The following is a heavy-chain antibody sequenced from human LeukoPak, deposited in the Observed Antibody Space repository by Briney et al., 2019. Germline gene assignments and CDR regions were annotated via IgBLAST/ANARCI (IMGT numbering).Heavy chain of an antibody. J-gene: IGHJ4*02. CDR1: GFLFRSYE. D-gene: IGHD4-23*01. CDR3: ARGDDYGGAWYYFDY. V-gene: IGHV3-53*01. Sequence: PGGSLRLSCAASGFLFRSYEMNWVRQAPGKGLEWVSVIYSGGSTYYADSVKGRFTISRDNSKNTLFLQMNSLRAEDTAEYYCARGDDYGGAWYYFDYWGQGTLVTVSS. CDR2: IYSGGST.